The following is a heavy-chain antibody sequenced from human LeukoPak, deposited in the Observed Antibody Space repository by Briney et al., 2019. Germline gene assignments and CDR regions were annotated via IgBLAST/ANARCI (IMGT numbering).Heavy chain of an antibody. Sequence: GGSLRLSCAASGFTFSSYSMNWVRQAPGKGLEWVSSISSSSSYIYYADSVKGRFTISRDNAKNSLYLQMNSLRAEDTAVYCCARDQSVGAYADAFDIWGQGTMVTVSS. D-gene: IGHD1-26*01. CDR2: ISSSSSYI. CDR1: GFTFSSYS. V-gene: IGHV3-21*01. J-gene: IGHJ3*02. CDR3: ARDQSVGAYADAFDI.